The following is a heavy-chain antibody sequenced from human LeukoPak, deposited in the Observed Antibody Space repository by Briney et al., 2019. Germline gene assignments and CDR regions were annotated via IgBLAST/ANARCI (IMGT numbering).Heavy chain of an antibody. CDR1: GYTFTGYY. D-gene: IGHD3-22*01. Sequence: VKVSCKASGYTFTGYYMHWVRQAPGQGLEWMGWINPNSGGTNYAQKFQGRVTMTRDTSISTAYMELSRLRSDDTAVYYCAREEVITSLFDYWGQGTLVTASS. V-gene: IGHV1-2*02. J-gene: IGHJ4*02. CDR3: AREEVITSLFDY. CDR2: INPNSGGT.